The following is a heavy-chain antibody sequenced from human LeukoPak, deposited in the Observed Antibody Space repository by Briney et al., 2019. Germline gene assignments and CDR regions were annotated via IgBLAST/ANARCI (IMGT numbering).Heavy chain of an antibody. V-gene: IGHV3-53*01. D-gene: IGHD3-10*01. CDR2: IYSDNT. J-gene: IGHJ4*02. CDR3: AKTPWTNYGSFDY. CDR1: GFTVSSNS. Sequence: PGGSLRLSCTVSGFTVSSNSMSWVRQAPGKGLEWVSFIYSDNTHYSDSVKGRFTISRDNSKNTLYLQMNSLRAEDTAVYYCAKTPWTNYGSFDYWGQGTLVTVSS.